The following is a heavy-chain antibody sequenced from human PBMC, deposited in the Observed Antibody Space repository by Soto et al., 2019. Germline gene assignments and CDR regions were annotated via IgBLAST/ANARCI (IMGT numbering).Heavy chain of an antibody. J-gene: IGHJ4*02. CDR3: ARDEVVVAATSHDY. CDR1: GFTFSSYS. Sequence: GGSLRLSCAASGFTFSSYSMNWVRQAPGKGLEWVSSISSSSSYIYYADSVKGRFTISRDNAKNSLYLQMNSLRAEDTAVYYCARDEVVVAATSHDYWGQGTLVTVSS. V-gene: IGHV3-21*01. CDR2: ISSSSSYI. D-gene: IGHD2-15*01.